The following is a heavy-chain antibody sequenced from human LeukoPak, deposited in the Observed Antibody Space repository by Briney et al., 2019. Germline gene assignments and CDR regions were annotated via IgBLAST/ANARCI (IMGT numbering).Heavy chain of an antibody. D-gene: IGHD7-27*01. CDR2: IIPIFGAA. J-gene: IGHJ6*03. Sequence: ASVKVSCKASGGTFSSYAISWVRQAPGQGLEWMGGIIPIFGAANYAQKFQGRVTITADKSTSTAYMELSSLRSADTAVYYCASNWGPYYYYYYMDVWGKGTTVTVSS. CDR1: GGTFSSYA. CDR3: ASNWGPYYYYYYMDV. V-gene: IGHV1-69*06.